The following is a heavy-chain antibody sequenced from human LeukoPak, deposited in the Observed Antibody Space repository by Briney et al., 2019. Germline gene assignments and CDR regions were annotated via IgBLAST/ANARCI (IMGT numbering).Heavy chain of an antibody. J-gene: IGHJ4*02. CDR1: GGSISSYY. Sequence: PSETLSLTCTVSGGSISSYYWSWIRQPPGKGLEWIGYIYYSGSTNYNPSLKSRVTISVDTSKNQFSLKLSSVTAADTAVYYCARGRECYDSSGYSSWGQGTLSPSPQ. V-gene: IGHV4-59*01. D-gene: IGHD3-22*01. CDR3: ARGRECYDSSGYSS. CDR2: IYYSGST.